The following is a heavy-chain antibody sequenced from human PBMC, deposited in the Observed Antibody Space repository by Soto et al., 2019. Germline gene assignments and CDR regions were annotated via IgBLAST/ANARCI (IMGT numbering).Heavy chain of an antibody. CDR3: ASARMFSGAHHDY. V-gene: IGHV1-18*04. CDR2: ITPYNGNA. D-gene: IGHD1-26*01. Sequence: QVHLVQSGAVVENPGASVKVSCKASGYTFTNFGINWVRQAPGQGLEWMGWITPYNGNANYPQKHQDRITITTDTSTKTAYLELRSLRSDDTAVYFCASARMFSGAHHDYWGQGTRVTVSS. J-gene: IGHJ4*02. CDR1: GYTFTNFG.